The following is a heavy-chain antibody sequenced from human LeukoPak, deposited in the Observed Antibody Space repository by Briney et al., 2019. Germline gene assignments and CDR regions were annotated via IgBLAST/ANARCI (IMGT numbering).Heavy chain of an antibody. Sequence: SGGSLRLSCVASGFTFSNYAMSWVRQAPGKGLDWVSVISGSAGKIRYAGSVKGRFTISRDNSEITVYLQMNNLRAEDTAVYYCAGRVTGYSSGYVYWGQGTLVTVSS. CDR3: AGRVTGYSSGYVY. J-gene: IGHJ4*02. CDR1: GFTFSNYA. V-gene: IGHV3-23*01. D-gene: IGHD5-18*01. CDR2: ISGSAGKI.